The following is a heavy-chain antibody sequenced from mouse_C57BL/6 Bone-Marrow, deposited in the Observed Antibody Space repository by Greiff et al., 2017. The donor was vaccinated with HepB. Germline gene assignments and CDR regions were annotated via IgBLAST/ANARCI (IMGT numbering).Heavy chain of an antibody. CDR2: IWSGGST. V-gene: IGHV2-2*01. D-gene: IGHD1-1*02. Sequence: VKLQESGPGLVQPSQSLSITCTVSGFSLTSYGVHWVRQSPGKGLEWLGVIWSGGSTDYNAAFISRLSISKDNSKCQVFFKMNSLQADDTAIYYCARKGGNGYAMDYWGQGTSVTVSS. J-gene: IGHJ4*01. CDR3: ARKGGNGYAMDY. CDR1: GFSLTSYG.